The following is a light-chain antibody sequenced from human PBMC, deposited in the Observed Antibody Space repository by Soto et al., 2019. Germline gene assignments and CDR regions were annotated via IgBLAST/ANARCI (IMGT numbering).Light chain of an antibody. Sequence: DIQMTQSPSSLSASLGDSVTITCRASQTIGSYFGWYQQKPGQAPKLLIYDASSLPTGFPSRFSGSGSVTDFTLTISSLEPEDFAIYYCQQSCSSPLTFGQGTMVELK. CDR3: QQSCSSPLT. CDR1: QTIGSY. CDR2: DAS. V-gene: IGKV1-39*01. J-gene: IGKJ2*01.